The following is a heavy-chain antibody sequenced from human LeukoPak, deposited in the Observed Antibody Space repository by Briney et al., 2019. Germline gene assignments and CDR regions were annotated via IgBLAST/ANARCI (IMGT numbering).Heavy chain of an antibody. V-gene: IGHV5-51*01. D-gene: IGHD3-22*01. CDR2: IYPGDSDT. Sequence: GESLKISCKGSGYSFTSYWIGWVRQMPGKDLEWMGIIYPGDSDTRYSPSFQGQVTISADKSISTAYLQWSSLKASDTAMYYCARGGYYYDSSGYYGYFQHWGQGTLVTVSS. CDR3: ARGGYYYDSSGYYGYFQH. CDR1: GYSFTSYW. J-gene: IGHJ1*01.